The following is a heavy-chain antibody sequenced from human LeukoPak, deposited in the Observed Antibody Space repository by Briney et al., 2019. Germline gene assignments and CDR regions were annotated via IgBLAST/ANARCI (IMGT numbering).Heavy chain of an antibody. V-gene: IGHV3-7*03. J-gene: IGHJ4*02. Sequence: GGSLRLSCAASGFTFSSYWMTWVRQAPGKGLEWVANIKQDGSEKYYVDSVKCRITISRDNAKNSLYLQMNSLRAEDTAVYYCATTHPFDYWGQGTLVTVSS. D-gene: IGHD1-1*01. CDR2: IKQDGSEK. CDR1: GFTFSSYW. CDR3: ATTHPFDY.